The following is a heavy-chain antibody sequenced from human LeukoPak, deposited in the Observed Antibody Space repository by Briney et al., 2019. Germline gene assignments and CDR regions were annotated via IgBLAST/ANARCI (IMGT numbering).Heavy chain of an antibody. D-gene: IGHD3-10*01. Sequence: SETLSLTCTVSGGSISSGGYYWSWIRQHPGKGQEWIGYIYYSGSTYYNPSLKSRVTISVDTSKNQFSLKLSSVTAADTAVYYCARVPRVREGNTYGMDVWGQGTTVTVSS. J-gene: IGHJ6*02. V-gene: IGHV4-31*03. CDR1: GGSISSGGYY. CDR3: ARVPRVREGNTYGMDV. CDR2: IYYSGST.